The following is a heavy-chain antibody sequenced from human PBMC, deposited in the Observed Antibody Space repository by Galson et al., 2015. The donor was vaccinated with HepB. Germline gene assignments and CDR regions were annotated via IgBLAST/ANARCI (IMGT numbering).Heavy chain of an antibody. D-gene: IGHD2-21*02. V-gene: IGHV3-7*03. CDR3: ARAQGGRGGDSIPYWHFDL. CDR1: GFTFSRYW. J-gene: IGHJ2*01. Sequence: SLRLSCAASGFTFSRYWMSWVRQVPGKGLEWVANIKQDGSEKHYVDSVKGRFTISRDNAKNSLYLQMNSLRTEDTALYYCARAQGGRGGDSIPYWHFDLWGRGTLVTVSS. CDR2: IKQDGSEK.